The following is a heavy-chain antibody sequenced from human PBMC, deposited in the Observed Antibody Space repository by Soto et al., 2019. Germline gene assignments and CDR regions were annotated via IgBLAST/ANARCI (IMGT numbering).Heavy chain of an antibody. CDR3: ARALHSGYHGTVHFDY. Sequence: QVQLVQSGAEVKKPGSSVKVSCKASGGTFSSYAISWVRQAPGQRLEWMGGIIPIVGTANYAQKFQGRVTITADESTSTAYIELSSLRSEDTAVYYCARALHSGYHGTVHFDYWGQGTLVTVSS. CDR2: IIPIVGTA. CDR1: GGTFSSYA. J-gene: IGHJ4*02. V-gene: IGHV1-69*12. D-gene: IGHD5-12*01.